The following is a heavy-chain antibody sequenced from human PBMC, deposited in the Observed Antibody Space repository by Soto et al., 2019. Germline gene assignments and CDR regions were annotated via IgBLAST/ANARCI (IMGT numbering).Heavy chain of an antibody. CDR1: GFPFNTHG. CDR3: AKTATYDYVWGDYRYFFDH. V-gene: IGHV3-23*01. J-gene: IGHJ4*02. D-gene: IGHD3-16*02. CDR2: ISGGGDRT. Sequence: GGSLRLSCGASGFPFNTHGMAWVRQARGKGLEWVSGISGGGDRTQYADGVKGRFTISRDNSKNTVDLQMTSLRAEDTATYYCAKTATYDYVWGDYRYFFDHWGQGTVVTVSS.